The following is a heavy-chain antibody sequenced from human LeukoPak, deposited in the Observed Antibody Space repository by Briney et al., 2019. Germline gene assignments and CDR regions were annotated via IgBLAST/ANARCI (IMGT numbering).Heavy chain of an antibody. CDR3: ARGRRYPTRFDP. V-gene: IGHV4-34*01. CDR2: INHSGST. Sequence: SETLSLTCAVYGGSFSGYYWSWIRQPPGKGLEWIGEINHSGSTNYNPSLKSRVTISVDTPKNQFSLKLSSVTAADTAVYYCARGRRYPTRFDPWGQGTLVTVSS. CDR1: GGSFSGYY. D-gene: IGHD3-9*01. J-gene: IGHJ5*02.